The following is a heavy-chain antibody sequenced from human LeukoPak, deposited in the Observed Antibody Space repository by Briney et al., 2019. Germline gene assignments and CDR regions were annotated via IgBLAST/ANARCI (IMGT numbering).Heavy chain of an antibody. CDR3: AARGEYSGSGTR. V-gene: IGHV4-34*01. Sequence: SETLSLTCAVYGGSFSGYYWSWIRQPPGKGLECIGEINHSGSTNYNPSLRTRVTISVDTSKNQFSLKLTSVTVADTAMYSCAARGEYSGSGTRWGQGALVTVSS. J-gene: IGHJ4*02. CDR2: INHSGST. D-gene: IGHD3-10*01. CDR1: GGSFSGYY.